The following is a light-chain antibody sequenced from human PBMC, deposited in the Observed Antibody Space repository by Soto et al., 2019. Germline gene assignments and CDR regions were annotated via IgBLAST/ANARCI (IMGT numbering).Light chain of an antibody. CDR2: GAS. V-gene: IGKV3-20*01. CDR1: QSVSSNY. CDR3: QQYGSPLT. J-gene: IGKJ4*01. Sequence: EIVLTQSPGTLSLSPVAMATLSCRASQSVSSNYLAWYQQKPGQAPRLLIYGASSRATGIPDRFSGSGSGTDFTLTISRLEPEDFAVYYCQQYGSPLTFGGGTKVDIK.